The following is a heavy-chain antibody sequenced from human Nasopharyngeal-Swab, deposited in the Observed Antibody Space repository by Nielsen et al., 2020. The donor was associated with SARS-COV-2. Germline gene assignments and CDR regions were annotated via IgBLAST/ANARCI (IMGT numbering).Heavy chain of an antibody. V-gene: IGHV4-34*01. CDR3: ARGPALVIRKTLSSGFDI. CDR1: GGSFSGSY. J-gene: IGHJ3*02. CDR2: INHSGGT. Sequence: SETLSLTCAVFGGSFSGSYWSWIRQPPGRGLEWIGEINHSGGTMHIPSLKSRVTISVDTSKNQFSLNLTSVTAADTAMYYCARGPALVIRKTLSSGFDIWGQGTMVTVSS. D-gene: IGHD3-10*01.